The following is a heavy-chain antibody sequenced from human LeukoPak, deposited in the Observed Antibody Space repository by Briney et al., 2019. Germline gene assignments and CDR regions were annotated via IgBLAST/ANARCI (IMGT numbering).Heavy chain of an antibody. V-gene: IGHV4-34*01. CDR2: INHSGST. CDR3: ARGRSNYYGSSGYYY. CDR1: GGSFSGYY. D-gene: IGHD3-22*01. J-gene: IGHJ4*02. Sequence: PSETLSLTCAVYGGSFSGYYWSWIRQPPGKGLEWIGEINHSGSTNYNPSLKSRVTISVDTSKNQFSLKLSSVTAADAAVYYCARGRSNYYGSSGYYYWGQGTLVTVSS.